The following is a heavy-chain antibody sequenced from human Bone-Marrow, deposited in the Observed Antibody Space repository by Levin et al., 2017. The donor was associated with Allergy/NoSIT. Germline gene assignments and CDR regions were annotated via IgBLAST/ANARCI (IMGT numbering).Heavy chain of an antibody. CDR1: GFTFSSYW. CDR3: ARDGRSSGAFDI. J-gene: IGHJ3*02. V-gene: IGHV3-74*01. CDR2: INGDGSIT. D-gene: IGHD1-26*01. Sequence: GGSLRLSCAASGFTFSSYWMNWVRQAPGKGLVWVSRINGDGSITSYADSVKGRFTISRDNAKNTLFLQMNSLRAEDTAVYYCARDGRSSGAFDIWGQGTMVTVSS.